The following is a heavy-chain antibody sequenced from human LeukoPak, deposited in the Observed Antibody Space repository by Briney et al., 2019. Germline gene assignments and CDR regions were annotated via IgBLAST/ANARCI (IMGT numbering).Heavy chain of an antibody. V-gene: IGHV3-30-3*01. CDR3: VRGLGRQQFDY. CDR2: MSKDGNKI. CDR1: GFNFDIYA. D-gene: IGHD6-13*01. Sequence: GGSLRLSCAASGFNFDIYAMQWVRQAPGKGLEWVAVMSKDGNKINYADSVKGRFTISRDNSRNTLYLQMDSLRSDDTAMYYCVRGLGRQQFDYWGQGTLVIASS. J-gene: IGHJ4*02.